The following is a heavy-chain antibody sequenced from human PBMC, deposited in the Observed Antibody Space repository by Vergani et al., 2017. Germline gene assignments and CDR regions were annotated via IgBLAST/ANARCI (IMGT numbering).Heavy chain of an antibody. CDR3: VHRLGYFDWDGAFDV. Sequence: QITLRESGPTLVKPTQTLTLTCTFSGFSLTTGGEGVGWIRQPPGRALEWLAFVYWNDDERYSPSLKSRVTITKDTSKNEVSLTMATMDPVDTATYYCVHRLGYFDWDGAFDVWG. D-gene: IGHD3-9*01. CDR2: VYWNDDE. V-gene: IGHV2-5*01. CDR1: GFSLTTGGEG. J-gene: IGHJ3*01.